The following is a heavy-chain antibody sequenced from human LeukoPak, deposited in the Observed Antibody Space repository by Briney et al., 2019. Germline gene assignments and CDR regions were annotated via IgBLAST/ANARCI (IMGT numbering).Heavy chain of an antibody. V-gene: IGHV3-23*01. CDR1: GFTFSSYV. D-gene: IGHD3-22*01. Sequence: GGSLRLSCAASGFTFSSYVMSWVRQAPGEELEWVSAISGSGGSTYYADSVKGRFTISRDNSKNTLYMQMNSLRAEDTAVYYCAKSHDSSGSDYWGQGTLVTVSS. CDR2: ISGSGGST. J-gene: IGHJ4*02. CDR3: AKSHDSSGSDY.